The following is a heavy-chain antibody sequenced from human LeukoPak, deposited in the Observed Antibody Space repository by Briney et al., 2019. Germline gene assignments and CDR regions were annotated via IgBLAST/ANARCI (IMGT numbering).Heavy chain of an antibody. Sequence: SQTLSLTCTVSGGSISSGGYYWSWIRQHPGKGLEWIGYIYYSGSTYYNPSLKSRVTISVDTSKNQFSLKLSSVTAADTAVYYCARFNKRHIVVVPAALDVWGQGTLVTVSS. D-gene: IGHD2-2*01. CDR2: IYYSGST. V-gene: IGHV4-31*03. J-gene: IGHJ4*02. CDR3: ARFNKRHIVVVPAALDV. CDR1: GGSISSGGYY.